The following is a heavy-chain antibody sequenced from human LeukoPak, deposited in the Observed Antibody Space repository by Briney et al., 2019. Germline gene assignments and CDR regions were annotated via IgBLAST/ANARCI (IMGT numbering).Heavy chain of an antibody. J-gene: IGHJ4*02. V-gene: IGHV4-59*01. CDR3: ARAFGSLDY. CDR1: GGSISSYY. CDR2: IYYSGST. D-gene: IGHD3-16*01. Sequence: PSETLSLTCTVSGGSISSYYWSWIRQPPGKGLEWIGYIYYSGSTNYNPSLKSRVTISVDTSKNQFSLKLSSVTAADTAVYYCARAFGSLDYWSQGTLVTVSS.